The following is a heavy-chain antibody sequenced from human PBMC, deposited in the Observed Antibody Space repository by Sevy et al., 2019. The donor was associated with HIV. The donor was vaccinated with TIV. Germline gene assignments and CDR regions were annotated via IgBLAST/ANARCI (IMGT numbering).Heavy chain of an antibody. CDR2: IFNDGKKK. D-gene: IGHD2-21*02. CDR3: ARESGSDWYLDY. Sequence: GGSLRLSCKASGFIFSRYGVHWVRQAPGKGLEWVASIFNDGKKKSYGDPVKGRFTISRDDSKNTLYLQMDSLRAEDTAVYYCARESGSDWYLDYWGQGTLVTVSS. CDR1: GFIFSRYG. J-gene: IGHJ4*02. V-gene: IGHV3-33*01.